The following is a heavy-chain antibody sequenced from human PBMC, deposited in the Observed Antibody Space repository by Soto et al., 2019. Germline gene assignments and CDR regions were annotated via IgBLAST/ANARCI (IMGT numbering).Heavy chain of an antibody. Sequence: GGSLRLSCAASGFTFGSYWMSWVRQAPGKGLEWLATIKWDASEKKYVDSVKGRFTMSRDNAKNSLYLQMDSLRAEDTAVYYGARGAGYGSGSCGNHSRDYWGRGSLGAV. V-gene: IGHV3-7*01. CDR3: ARGAGYGSGSCGNHSRDY. CDR1: GFTFGSYW. D-gene: IGHD3-10*01. J-gene: IGHJ4*01. CDR2: IKWDASEK.